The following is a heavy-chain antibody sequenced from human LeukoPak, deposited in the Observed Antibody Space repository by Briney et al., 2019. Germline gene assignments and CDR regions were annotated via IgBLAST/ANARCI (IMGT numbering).Heavy chain of an antibody. J-gene: IGHJ4*02. D-gene: IGHD3-16*01. V-gene: IGHV4-59*08. Sequence: SETLSLTCTVSGGSMSSYYWSWIRQPPGKGLEWIGYIYYSGSTNYNPSLKSRVTISVDTSKNQFSLKLSSVTAADTAVYYCARFVRGTYYFDYWGQGTLVTVSS. CDR2: IYYSGST. CDR1: GGSMSSYY. CDR3: ARFVRGTYYFDY.